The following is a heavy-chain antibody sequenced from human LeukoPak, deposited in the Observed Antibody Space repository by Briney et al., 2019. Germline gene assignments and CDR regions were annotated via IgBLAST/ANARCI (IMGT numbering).Heavy chain of an antibody. V-gene: IGHV3-49*04. CDR2: IRSKAYGGTT. J-gene: IGHJ6*02. Sequence: GGSLRLSCTASGFTFGDYAMSWVRQAPGKGLEWVGFIRSKAYGGTTEYAASVKGRFTISRDDSKSIAYLQMNSLKTEDTAVYYCTRRYAYYYYYYGMDVWGQGTTVTVSS. D-gene: IGHD5-12*01. CDR1: GFTFGDYA. CDR3: TRRYAYYYYYYGMDV.